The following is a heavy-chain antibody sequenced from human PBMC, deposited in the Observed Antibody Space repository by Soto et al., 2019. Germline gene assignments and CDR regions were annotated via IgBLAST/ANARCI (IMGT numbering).Heavy chain of an antibody. CDR2: IYYSGST. J-gene: IGHJ4*02. CDR3: ASRYGGTLDY. D-gene: IGHD4-17*01. Sequence: QVQLQESGPGLVKPSETLSLTCTVSGGSISSYYWSWIRQPPGKGLEWIGYIYYSGSTNYNPSLNSRVTTSVDTSKNQFSLKLSSVTAADTAVYYCASRYGGTLDYWGQGTLVTVSS. V-gene: IGHV4-59*08. CDR1: GGSISSYY.